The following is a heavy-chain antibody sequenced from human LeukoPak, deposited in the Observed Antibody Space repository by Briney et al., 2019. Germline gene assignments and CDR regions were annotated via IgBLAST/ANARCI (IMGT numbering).Heavy chain of an antibody. V-gene: IGHV1-69*01. Sequence: SVKVSCKASGGTFSSYAISWVRQAPGQGLEWMGGIIPIFGTANYAQKFQGRVTITADESTSTAYMELSSLRSEDTAVYYCACLVGATTIFWFDPWGQGTLVTVSS. CDR3: ACLVGATTIFWFDP. J-gene: IGHJ5*02. D-gene: IGHD1-26*01. CDR1: GGTFSSYA. CDR2: IIPIFGTA.